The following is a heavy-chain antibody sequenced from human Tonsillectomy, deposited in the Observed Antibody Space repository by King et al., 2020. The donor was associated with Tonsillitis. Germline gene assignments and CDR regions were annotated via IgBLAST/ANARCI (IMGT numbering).Heavy chain of an antibody. J-gene: IGHJ4*02. CDR1: GFTFSNAW. V-gene: IGHV3-15*01. CDR2: IKSKTDGGTT. CDR3: TTESY. Sequence: EVQLVESGGGLVKPGGSLRLSCAASGFTFSNAWMSWVRQAPGKGLEWGGRIKSKTDGGTTDYAAPVKGRFTISRDDSKNTLYLQMNSLKTEDTAVYYCTTESYWGQGTLVTVSS.